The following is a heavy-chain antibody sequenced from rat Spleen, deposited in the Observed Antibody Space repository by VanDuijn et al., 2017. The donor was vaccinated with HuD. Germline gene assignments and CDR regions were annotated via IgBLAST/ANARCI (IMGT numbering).Heavy chain of an antibody. CDR2: ITTSGINN. CDR1: GFTFNNFP. CDR3: ARHGTINTMVRYYFDY. Sequence: EVQLVESGGGVEQPGRSMKLSCTASGFTFNNFPMAWVRQAPTKGLEWVATITTSGINNYYRDSVKGRFTISREDAKSTLYLQMDSLRSEDTATYYCARHGTINTMVRYYFDYWGQGVMVTVSS. V-gene: IGHV5-46*01. J-gene: IGHJ2*01. D-gene: IGHD1-1*01.